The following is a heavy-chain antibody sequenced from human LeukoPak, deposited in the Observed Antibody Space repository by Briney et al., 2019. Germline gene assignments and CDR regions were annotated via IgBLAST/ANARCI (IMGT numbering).Heavy chain of an antibody. Sequence: SETLSLTCAVSGGSISSGGYSWSWIRQPPGKGLEWIGYIYHSGSTYYNPSLKSRVTISVDRSKNQFSLKLSSVTAADTAVYYCATRKVTTLYYYYGMDVWGQGTTVTVSS. CDR3: ATRKVTTLYYYYGMDV. V-gene: IGHV4-30-2*02. D-gene: IGHD4-4*01. CDR1: GGSISSGGYS. J-gene: IGHJ6*02. CDR2: IYHSGST.